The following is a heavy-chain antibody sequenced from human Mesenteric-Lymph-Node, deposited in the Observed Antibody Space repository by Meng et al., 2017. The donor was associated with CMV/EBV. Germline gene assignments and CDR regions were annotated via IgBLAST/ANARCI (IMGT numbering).Heavy chain of an antibody. D-gene: IGHD3-3*01. Sequence: SVKVSCKASGGTFSRNAISWVRQAPGHGLEWMGGVIPVLGIINYAQKFQGRAKITADKSTSTAYMELSSLRSDDTAVYYCTRGMSYDFWSGYYTIDYWGQGTLVTVSS. CDR2: VIPVLGII. CDR3: TRGMSYDFWSGYYTIDY. CDR1: GGTFSRNA. J-gene: IGHJ4*02. V-gene: IGHV1-69*10.